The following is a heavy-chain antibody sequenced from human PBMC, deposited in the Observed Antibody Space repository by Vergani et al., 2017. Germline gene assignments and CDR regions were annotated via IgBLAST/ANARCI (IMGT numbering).Heavy chain of an antibody. CDR1: GFSLSTSGMC. CDR3: ALDSTGTFDY. D-gene: IGHD1-1*01. CDR2: IYWDDDK. V-gene: IGHV2-5*08. J-gene: IGHJ4*02. Sequence: QVTLRESGPALVKPTQTLTLTCTFSGFSLSTSGMCVSWIRQPPGKALEWLARIYWDDDKRYSPSLKSRLTITKDTSKNQVVLTMTNMDPVDTATYYCALDSTGTFDYWGQGTLVTVSS.